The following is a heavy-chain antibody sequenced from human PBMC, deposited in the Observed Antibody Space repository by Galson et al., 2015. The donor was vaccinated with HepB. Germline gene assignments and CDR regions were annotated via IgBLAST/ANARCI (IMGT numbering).Heavy chain of an antibody. CDR2: INHSGST. Sequence: ETLSLTCAVYGGSFSGYYWSWIRQPPGKGLEWIGEINHSGSTNYNPSLKSRVTISVDTSKNQFSLKLSSVTAADTAVYYCARGEGGQGVIRSYYYYYMDVWGKGTTVTVSS. CDR3: ARGEGGQGVIRSYYYYYMDV. CDR1: GGSFSGYY. D-gene: IGHD3-10*01. V-gene: IGHV4-34*01. J-gene: IGHJ6*03.